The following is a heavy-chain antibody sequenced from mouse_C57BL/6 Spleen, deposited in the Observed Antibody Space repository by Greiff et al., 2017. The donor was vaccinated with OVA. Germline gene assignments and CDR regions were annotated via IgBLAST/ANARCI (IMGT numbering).Heavy chain of an antibody. D-gene: IGHD2-5*01. CDR3: ASAYYSNYDYAMDY. Sequence: EVQLVESGPGLVKPSQSLSLTCSVTGYSITSGYYWNWLRQFPGNKLEWMGYISYDGSNNYNPSLKNRISITRDTSKNQFFLKLNSVTTEDTATYYCASAYYSNYDYAMDYWGQGTSVTVSS. V-gene: IGHV3-6*01. CDR2: ISYDGSN. J-gene: IGHJ4*01. CDR1: GYSITSGYY.